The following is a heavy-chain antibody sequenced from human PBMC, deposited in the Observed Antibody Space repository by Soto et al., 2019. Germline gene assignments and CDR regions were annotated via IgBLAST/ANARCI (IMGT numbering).Heavy chain of an antibody. CDR3: TTYYYDSSGYLPGYGMDV. V-gene: IGHV3-15*07. Sequence: PGGPLKISLGAPGFTFRKAWINWVRQAPGKGLGGVGRIKSKTDGGTTDYAAPVKGRFTISRDDSKNTLYLQMNSLKTEDTAVYYCTTYYYDSSGYLPGYGMDVWGQGTTVTVSS. J-gene: IGHJ6*02. CDR2: IKSKTDGGTT. D-gene: IGHD3-22*01. CDR1: GFTFRKAW.